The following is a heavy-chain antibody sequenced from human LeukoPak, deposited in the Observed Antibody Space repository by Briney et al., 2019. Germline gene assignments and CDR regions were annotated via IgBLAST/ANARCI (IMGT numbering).Heavy chain of an antibody. CDR3: AKKSSSWYYY. V-gene: IGHV1-2*06. CDR1: GYTFTGYY. D-gene: IGHD6-13*01. Sequence: GASVKVSCKASGYTFTGYYIHWVRQAPGQGLEWMGRINPNSGGTNYAQKFQGRVTMTRDTSISTAYMELSRLRSEDTAVYYFAKKSSSWYYYWGQGTLVTVSS. J-gene: IGHJ4*02. CDR2: INPNSGGT.